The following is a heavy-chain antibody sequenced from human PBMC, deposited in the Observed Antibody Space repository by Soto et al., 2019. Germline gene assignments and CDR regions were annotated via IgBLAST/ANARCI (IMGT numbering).Heavy chain of an antibody. Sequence: PSETLSLTCNVSGGSISSGGYYWSWIRQHPGKGLEWIGYIYYSGSTYYNPSLKSRVTISVDTSKNQFSLKLSSVTAADTAVYYCARKGPEEVAPGNWFDPWGQGTLVTVSS. CDR2: IYYSGST. CDR3: ARKGPEEVAPGNWFDP. D-gene: IGHD5-12*01. J-gene: IGHJ5*02. CDR1: GGSISSGGYY. V-gene: IGHV4-31*03.